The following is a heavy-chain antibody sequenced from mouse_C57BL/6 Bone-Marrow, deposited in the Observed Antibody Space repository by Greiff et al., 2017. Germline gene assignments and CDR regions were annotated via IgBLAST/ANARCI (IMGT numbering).Heavy chain of an antibody. CDR2: IDPSDSYT. D-gene: IGHD2-4*01. V-gene: IGHV1-69*01. Sequence: QVQLQQSGAELVMPGASVKLSCKASGYTFTSYWMHWVKQRPGQGLEWIGEIDPSDSYTNYNQKFKGKSTLTVDKSSSTAYMQLSSLTSEDSAVYDCARPIRLRGPWYFDVWGTGTTVTVSS. CDR3: ARPIRLRGPWYFDV. CDR1: GYTFTSYW. J-gene: IGHJ1*03.